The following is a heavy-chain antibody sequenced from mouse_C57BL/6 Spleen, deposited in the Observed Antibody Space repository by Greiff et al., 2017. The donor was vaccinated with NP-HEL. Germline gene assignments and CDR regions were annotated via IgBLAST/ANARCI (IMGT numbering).Heavy chain of an antibody. CDR2: INPGSGGT. CDR1: GYAFTNYL. J-gene: IGHJ3*01. CDR3: AREPYYGSSYEESWFDY. D-gene: IGHD1-1*01. Sequence: VKLQESGAELVRPGTSVKVSCKASGYAFTNYLIEWVKQRPGQGLEWIGVINPGSGGTNYNEKFKGKATLTADKSSSTAYMQLSRLTSEDSAVYFCAREPYYGSSYEESWFDYWGQGTLVTVSA. V-gene: IGHV1-54*01.